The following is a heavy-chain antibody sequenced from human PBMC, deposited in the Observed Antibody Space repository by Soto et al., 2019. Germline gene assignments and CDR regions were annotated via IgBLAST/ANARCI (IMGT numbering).Heavy chain of an antibody. CDR3: AKDPSSGYYGVTAPD. V-gene: IGHV3-23*01. CDR1: GFTFSSYA. CDR2: ISGSGGST. J-gene: IGHJ4*02. Sequence: PWGSLRLSCAASGFTFSSYAMSWVRQAPGKGLEWVSAISGSGGSTYYADSVKGRFTISRDNSKNTLYLQMNSLRAEDTAVYYCAKDPSSGYYGVTAPDWGQGTLVTVSS. D-gene: IGHD3-22*01.